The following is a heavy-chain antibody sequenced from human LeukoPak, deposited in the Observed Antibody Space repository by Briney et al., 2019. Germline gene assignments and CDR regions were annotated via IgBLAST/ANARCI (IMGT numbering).Heavy chain of an antibody. CDR2: ISGSGGST. V-gene: IGHV3-23*01. Sequence: GSLRLSCAASGFTFSSYAMSWVRQAPGKGLEWVSAISGSGGSTYYADSVKGRFTISRDNSKNTLYLQMNSLRAEDTAVYYCAKDGIGYCSSTSCYTNYYYYYGMDVWGQGTTVTVSS. D-gene: IGHD2-2*02. J-gene: IGHJ6*02. CDR3: AKDGIGYCSSTSCYTNYYYYYGMDV. CDR1: GFTFSSYA.